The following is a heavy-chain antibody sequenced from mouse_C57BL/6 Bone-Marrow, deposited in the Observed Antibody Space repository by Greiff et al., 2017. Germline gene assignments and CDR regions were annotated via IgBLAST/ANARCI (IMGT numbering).Heavy chain of an antibody. CDR1: GYTFTSYW. D-gene: IGHD1-1*02. Sequence: QVQLQQPGAELVKPGASVKMSCKASGYTFTSYWITWVKQRPGQGLEWIGDIYPGSGSTNYNEKFKSKATLTVDTSSSTAYMQLSSLTSEDSAVYYGARGWFPGLYCAMDYWGQGTSVTVSS. CDR2: IYPGSGST. CDR3: ARGWFPGLYCAMDY. V-gene: IGHV1-55*01. J-gene: IGHJ4*01.